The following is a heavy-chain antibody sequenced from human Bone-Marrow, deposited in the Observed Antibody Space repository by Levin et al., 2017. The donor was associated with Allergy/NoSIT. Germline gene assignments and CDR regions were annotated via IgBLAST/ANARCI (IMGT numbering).Heavy chain of an antibody. CDR3: ARISDIDLPGLIMPRFTFDL. CDR2: IFSNDDK. V-gene: IGHV2-26*01. J-gene: IGHJ3*01. D-gene: IGHD3/OR15-3a*01. Sequence: ESGPTLVKPTETLTLTCTVSGFRLTNARFGVSWIRQPPGKALEWLAHIFSNDDKSYRRSLRGRLTISRDTSKSQVVLSMTDMDPVDTATYYCARISDIDLPGLIMPRFTFDLWGPGTVVTVSS. CDR1: GFRLTNARFG.